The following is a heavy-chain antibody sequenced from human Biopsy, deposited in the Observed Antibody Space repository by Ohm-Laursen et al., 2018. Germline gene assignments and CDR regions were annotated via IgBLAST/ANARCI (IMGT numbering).Heavy chain of an antibody. CDR2: RFHSGSP. Sequence: GTLSLTCPVSGGSITADFWTWIRQTPGERLEWIGYRFHSGSPMYNPSLKSRVTISVDTSKSQFSLTLPSVTAADTAVYYCVRLNRRGNIIFFDYWGRGTLVTVSS. CDR1: GGSITADF. D-gene: IGHD3/OR15-3a*01. J-gene: IGHJ4*02. CDR3: VRLNRRGNIIFFDY. V-gene: IGHV4-59*08.